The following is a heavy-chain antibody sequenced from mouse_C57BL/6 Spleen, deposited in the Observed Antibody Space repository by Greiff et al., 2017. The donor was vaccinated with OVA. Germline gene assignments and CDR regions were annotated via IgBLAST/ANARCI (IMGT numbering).Heavy chain of an antibody. J-gene: IGHJ3*01. Sequence: VQLQQPGAELVRPGSSVKLSCKASGYTFTSYWMDWVKQRPGQGLEWIGNIYPSDSETHYNQKFKDKATLTVDKSSSTAYMQLSSLTSEDSAVYYCARSGYYVSSSAWFAYWGQGTLVTVSA. D-gene: IGHD1-1*01. V-gene: IGHV1-61*01. CDR3: ARSGYYVSSSAWFAY. CDR1: GYTFTSYW. CDR2: IYPSDSET.